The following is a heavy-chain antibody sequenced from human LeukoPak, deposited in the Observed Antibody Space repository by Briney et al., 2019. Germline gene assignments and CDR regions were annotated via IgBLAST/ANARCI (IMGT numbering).Heavy chain of an antibody. Sequence: ASVKVSCKASGYTFTNYGINWVRQAPGQGLEWMGWISTHNGNTHYAQKLQGRVTMTTDTSTSTAYMELRSLRSDDTAVYYCGRRCGGDCYAFDSWGQGTLVTVSS. J-gene: IGHJ4*02. D-gene: IGHD2-21*02. CDR2: ISTHNGNT. CDR1: GYTFTNYG. CDR3: GRRCGGDCYAFDS. V-gene: IGHV1-18*01.